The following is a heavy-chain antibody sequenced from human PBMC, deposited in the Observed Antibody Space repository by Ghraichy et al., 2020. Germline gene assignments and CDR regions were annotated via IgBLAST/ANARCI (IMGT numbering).Heavy chain of an antibody. CDR3: AKWVDLVAFDI. CDR1: GGSISSYY. CDR2: IYYSGST. J-gene: IGHJ3*02. Sequence: SETLSLTCTVSGGSISSYYWSWIRQPPGKGLEWIGYIYYSGSTNYNPSLKSRVTISVDTSKNQFSLKLSSVTAADTAVYYCAKWVDLVAFDIWGQGTMVTVSS. V-gene: IGHV4-59*01. D-gene: IGHD3/OR15-3a*01.